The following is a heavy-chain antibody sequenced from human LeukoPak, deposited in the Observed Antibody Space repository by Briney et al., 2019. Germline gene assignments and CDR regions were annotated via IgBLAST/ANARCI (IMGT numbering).Heavy chain of an antibody. CDR2: ISGSGGST. J-gene: IGHJ4*02. Sequence: PGGSLRLSCAASGFTFSSFAMSWVRQAPGKGLEWVSAISGSGGSTYYADSVKGRFTISRDNSKNTLYLQMNSLRAEDTAVYYCAKDGVSGIAARFDYWGQGTLVTVSS. V-gene: IGHV3-23*01. CDR1: GFTFSSFA. CDR3: AKDGVSGIAARFDY. D-gene: IGHD6-6*01.